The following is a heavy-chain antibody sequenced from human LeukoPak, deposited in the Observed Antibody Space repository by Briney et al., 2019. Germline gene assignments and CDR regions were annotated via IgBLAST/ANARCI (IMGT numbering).Heavy chain of an antibody. CDR1: GYTFTGYY. CDR3: ARRARGYGGNSLYYFDY. Sequence: GASVKVSCKASGYTFTGYYMHWVRQAPGQGLEWMGRSNPNSGGTNYAQKFQGRVTMTRDTSISTAYMELSRLRSDDTAVYYCARRARGYGGNSLYYFDYWGQGTLVTVSS. J-gene: IGHJ4*02. CDR2: SNPNSGGT. D-gene: IGHD4-23*01. V-gene: IGHV1-2*06.